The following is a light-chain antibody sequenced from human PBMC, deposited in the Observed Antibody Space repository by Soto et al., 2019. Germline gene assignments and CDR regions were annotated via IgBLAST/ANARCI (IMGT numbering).Light chain of an antibody. CDR2: DAS. CDR3: QQYYDWPLIT. J-gene: IGKJ5*01. V-gene: IGKV3-15*01. Sequence: EIVMTQSPATLSVSPGERATLSCRASQSVSRYLAWYQQKPGQAPRLLIYDASTRATGIPARFSGSGSGTEFTLTITSLQSEDFAVYYCQQYYDWPLITFGQGTRLEIK. CDR1: QSVSRY.